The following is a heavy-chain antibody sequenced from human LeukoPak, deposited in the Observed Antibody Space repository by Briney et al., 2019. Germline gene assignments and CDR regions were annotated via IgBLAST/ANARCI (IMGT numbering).Heavy chain of an antibody. V-gene: IGHV4-34*01. CDR1: GGSFSGYY. CDR3: AREPYCSSTSCYVFYY. Sequence: SETLSLTCAVYGGSFSGYYRSWVRQPPGKGLEWVGEIKHSGSTNYNPSLMSRVTISVDTSKNQFSLKLSSVTAADTAVYYCAREPYCSSTSCYVFYYWGQGTLVTVSS. D-gene: IGHD2-2*01. CDR2: IKHSGST. J-gene: IGHJ4*02.